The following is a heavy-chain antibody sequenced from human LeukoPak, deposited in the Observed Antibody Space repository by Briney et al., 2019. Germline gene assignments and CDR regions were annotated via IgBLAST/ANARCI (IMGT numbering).Heavy chain of an antibody. V-gene: IGHV4-39*01. J-gene: IGHJ4*02. CDR3: ARVIVVVFAVDY. Sequence: PSETLSLTCTVSGGSISSSSYYWGWIRQPPGKGLEWIGNIYYSGSTYYNPSLKSRVTISVDTSKNQFSLKLSSVTAADTAVYYCARVIVVVFAVDYWGQGTLVTVSS. D-gene: IGHD3-22*01. CDR2: IYYSGST. CDR1: GGSISSSSYY.